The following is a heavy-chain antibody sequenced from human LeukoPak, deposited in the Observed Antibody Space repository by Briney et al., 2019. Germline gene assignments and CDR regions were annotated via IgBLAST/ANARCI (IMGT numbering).Heavy chain of an antibody. Sequence: GGSLRLSCAASGFTFDDYGMSWVRQAPGKGLEWVSGINWNGGSTGYADSMKGRFTISRDNAKNSLYLQMNSLRAEDTALYYCARDWSSGWTGYWGQGTLVTVSS. CDR1: GFTFDDYG. CDR2: INWNGGST. V-gene: IGHV3-20*04. CDR3: ARDWSSGWTGY. D-gene: IGHD6-19*01. J-gene: IGHJ4*02.